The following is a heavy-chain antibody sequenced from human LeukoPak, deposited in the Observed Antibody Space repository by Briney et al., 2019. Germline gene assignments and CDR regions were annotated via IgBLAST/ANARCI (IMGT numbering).Heavy chain of an antibody. D-gene: IGHD6-6*01. CDR1: GFTLSSYA. Sequence: GGSLRLSCAASGFTLSSYAMSWVRQAPGKGLEWVSAISDSGNTYHADSVKGRFTISRDSSKNTLFLQMNRLRPEDAAVYYCARSSRLTFDYWGQGTLVTVSS. CDR2: ISDSGNT. V-gene: IGHV3-23*01. J-gene: IGHJ4*02. CDR3: ARSSRLTFDY.